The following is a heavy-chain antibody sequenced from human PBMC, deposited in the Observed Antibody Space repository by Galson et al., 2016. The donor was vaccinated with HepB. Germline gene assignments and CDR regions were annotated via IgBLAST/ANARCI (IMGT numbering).Heavy chain of an antibody. Sequence: SLRLSCAASGLGFNDYYMAWIRQAPGKGLEWIAYLSSSGGYTNYPDPVNGRFTISRDNADNSLSLQLNSLRAEDTAVYYCARVSPAATCYLCWFDPWGQGTLVTVSS. CDR2: LSSSGGYT. CDR1: GLGFNDYY. D-gene: IGHD2-2*01. J-gene: IGHJ5*02. CDR3: ARVSPAATCYLCWFDP. V-gene: IGHV3-11*06.